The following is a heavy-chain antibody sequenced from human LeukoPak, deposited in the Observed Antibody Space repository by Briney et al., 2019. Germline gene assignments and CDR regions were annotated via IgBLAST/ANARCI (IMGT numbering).Heavy chain of an antibody. V-gene: IGHV1-2*02. Sequence: ASVKVSCKASGYTFTGYYMHWVRQAPGQGLEWMGWINPNSGGTDYAQKFQGRVTVTSDTSISTAYMELSRLKSDDTAVYYCAREETSITTRPWYWGQGTLVTVSS. D-gene: IGHD6-6*01. CDR3: AREETSITTRPWY. CDR1: GYTFTGYY. CDR2: INPNSGGT. J-gene: IGHJ4*02.